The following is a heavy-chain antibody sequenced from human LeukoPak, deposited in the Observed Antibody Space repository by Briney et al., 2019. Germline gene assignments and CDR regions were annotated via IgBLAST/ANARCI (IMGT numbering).Heavy chain of an antibody. CDR2: INSDGSST. V-gene: IGHV3-74*01. CDR1: GFTFRSYE. CDR3: ARAGRGLRYFDWLTYDY. D-gene: IGHD3-9*01. Sequence: PGGSLRLSCEDSGFTFRSYEINWVRQAPGKGLVWVSHINSDGSSTTYAESAKGRFTLSRDNAKNTLYLQMNSLRAEDTAVYYCARAGRGLRYFDWLTYDYWGQGTLVTVSS. J-gene: IGHJ4*02.